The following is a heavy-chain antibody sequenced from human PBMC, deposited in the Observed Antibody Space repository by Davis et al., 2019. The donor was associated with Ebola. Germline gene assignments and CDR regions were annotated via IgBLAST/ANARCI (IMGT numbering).Heavy chain of an antibody. J-gene: IGHJ3*02. CDR1: GGSFSGYY. V-gene: IGHV4-34*01. CDR2: IYHSGTT. CDR3: AVFSGWYERAAFEI. D-gene: IGHD6-19*01. Sequence: PSETLSLTCAAYGGSFSGYYWTWIRQSPGKGLEWIGEIYHSGTTNYNPSLKSRVTISVDKSKNQFSLKLTSVTAADTAVYYCAVFSGWYERAAFEIWGQGTVVTVSS.